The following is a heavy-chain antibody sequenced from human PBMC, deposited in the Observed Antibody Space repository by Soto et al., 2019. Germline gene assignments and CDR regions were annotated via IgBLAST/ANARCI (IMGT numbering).Heavy chain of an antibody. CDR3: AAPGDGEFDY. CDR2: VYHSGTT. V-gene: IGHV4-4*02. J-gene: IGHJ4*02. CDR1: GASIGTNNW. Sequence: PGETLSLTCAVSGASIGTNNWWSWVRQPPGKGLEWIGEVYHSGTTNCNPSLKSRVTISIDNSKNQFSLRLTSMTAADTAVYYCAAPGDGEFDYWSQGTLVTLSS.